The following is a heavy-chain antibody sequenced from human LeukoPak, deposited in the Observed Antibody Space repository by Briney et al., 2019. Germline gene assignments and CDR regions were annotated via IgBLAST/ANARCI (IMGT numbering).Heavy chain of an antibody. D-gene: IGHD1-26*01. CDR2: ISGSGAYT. Sequence: GGSLRLSCAASGFTFSSYAMTWVRQAPGKGLEWVSTISGSGAYTYYADSVKGRFTISRDNSQNTLYLQMNSLRAEDTAVYYCARKGGATTYGYYYYYMDVWGKGTTVTISS. J-gene: IGHJ6*03. CDR1: GFTFSSYA. V-gene: IGHV3-23*01. CDR3: ARKGGATTYGYYYYYMDV.